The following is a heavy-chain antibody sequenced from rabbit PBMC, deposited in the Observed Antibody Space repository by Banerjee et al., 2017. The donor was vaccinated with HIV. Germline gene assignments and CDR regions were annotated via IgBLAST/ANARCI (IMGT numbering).Heavy chain of an antibody. J-gene: IGHJ4*01. Sequence: QSLEESGGDLVKPGASLTLTCTASGFSFSSRYYMCWVRQAPGKGLEWIACIVTGSSGSTYYASWAKGRFTISKTSSTTVTLQMTSLTAADTATYFCARTTAASTWYLYFKLWGPGTLVTVS. D-gene: IGHD7-1*01. CDR2: IVTGSSGST. V-gene: IGHV1S40*01. CDR1: GFSFSSRYY. CDR3: ARTTAASTWYLYFKL.